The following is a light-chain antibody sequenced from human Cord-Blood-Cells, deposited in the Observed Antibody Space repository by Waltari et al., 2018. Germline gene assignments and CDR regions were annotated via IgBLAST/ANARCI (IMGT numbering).Light chain of an antibody. CDR3: QQSYSTPPT. CDR2: AAS. J-gene: IGKJ1*01. V-gene: IGKV1-39*01. Sequence: DIQMTQSPSSLSASVVDRVTITCRASQSISSYLNWYQQKPWKAPKLLIYAASSLQSGVPSRFSGSGSGTDFTLTISSLQPEDFATYYCQQSYSTPPTFGQGTKVEIK. CDR1: QSISSY.